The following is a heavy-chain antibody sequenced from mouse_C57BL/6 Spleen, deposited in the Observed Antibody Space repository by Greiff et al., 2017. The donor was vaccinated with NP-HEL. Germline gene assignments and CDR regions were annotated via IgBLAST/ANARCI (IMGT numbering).Heavy chain of an antibody. Sequence: VQLQQPGAELVRPGSSVKLSCKASGYTFTSYWMHWVKQRPIQGLEWIGNIDPSDSETHYNQKFKDKATLTVDKSSSTAYMQRSSLTSEDSAVYYCARGRTTVVANYFDYWGQGTTLTVSS. J-gene: IGHJ2*01. CDR1: GYTFTSYW. CDR2: IDPSDSET. D-gene: IGHD1-1*01. V-gene: IGHV1-52*01. CDR3: ARGRTTVVANYFDY.